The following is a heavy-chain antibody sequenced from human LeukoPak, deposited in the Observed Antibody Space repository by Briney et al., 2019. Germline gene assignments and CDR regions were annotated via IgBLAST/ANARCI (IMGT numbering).Heavy chain of an antibody. CDR3: AKAGLVRGGALDS. J-gene: IGHJ4*02. CDR2: ITGSGDGT. V-gene: IGHV3-23*01. D-gene: IGHD4/OR15-4a*01. Sequence: GGSLRLSCAASGFTFSTYAMTWVRQAPGKGLECVSSITGSGDGTSAADSVKGRFSISRDNSKNTLYLQMNSLTVEDTAVYYCAKAGLVRGGALDSWGQGTLVTVSS. CDR1: GFTFSTYA.